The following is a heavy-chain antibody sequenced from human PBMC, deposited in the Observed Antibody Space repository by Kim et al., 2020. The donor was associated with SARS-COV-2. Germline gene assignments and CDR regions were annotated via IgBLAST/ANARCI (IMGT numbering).Heavy chain of an antibody. CDR2: T. CDR3: ARHVDQQSPHY. J-gene: IGHJ4*02. V-gene: IGHV4-39*01. Sequence: TYHNPSLKSRVTISVDTSKNQFSLKLSSVTAADTAVYYCARHVDQQSPHYWGQGTLVTVSS. D-gene: IGHD2-2*01.